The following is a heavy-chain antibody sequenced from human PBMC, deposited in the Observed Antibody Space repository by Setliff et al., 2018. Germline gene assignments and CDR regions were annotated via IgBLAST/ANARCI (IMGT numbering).Heavy chain of an antibody. V-gene: IGHV4-39*07. D-gene: IGHD2-2*01. CDR1: GGSISSSSYY. CDR2: IXXCXSX. J-gene: IGHJ4*02. Sequence: SETLSLTCTVSGGSISSSSYYWGWIRQPPGKGLEWIGXIXXCXSXYYNPSXXSRVTISVDTSKNQFSLKLSPVTAADTAVYYCARVKIAILPAAIDYWGQGTLVTVSS. CDR3: ARVKIAILPAAIDY.